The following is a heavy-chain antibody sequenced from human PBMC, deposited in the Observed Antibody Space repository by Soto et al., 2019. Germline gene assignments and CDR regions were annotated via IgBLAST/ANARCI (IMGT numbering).Heavy chain of an antibody. CDR1: GYTFTSYG. J-gene: IGHJ4*02. CDR2: ISAYNGNT. D-gene: IGHD3-10*01. V-gene: IGHV1-18*01. Sequence: PVGSLRLSCKASGYTFTSYGISWVRQAPGQGLEWMGWISAYNGNTNYAQKLQGRVTMTTDTSTSTAYMELRSLRSDDTAVYYCARDSISWFGGTEEFDYWGQGTLVTVSS. CDR3: ARDSISWFGGTEEFDY.